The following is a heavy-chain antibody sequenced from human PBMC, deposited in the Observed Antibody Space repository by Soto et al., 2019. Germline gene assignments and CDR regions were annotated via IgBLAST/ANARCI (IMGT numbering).Heavy chain of an antibody. CDR2: INHSGST. V-gene: IGHV4-34*01. J-gene: IGHJ6*01. Sequence: SETLSLTCAFYGGSFSGYYWSCIRHPPGKGLEWIGEINHSGSTNYNPSLKSRVTISVDTSKNQFSLKLSSVTAADTAVYYCASSLTGSKYYYYGMDVWGQGTTVTVSS. D-gene: IGHD3-10*01. CDR1: GGSFSGYY. CDR3: ASSLTGSKYYYYGMDV.